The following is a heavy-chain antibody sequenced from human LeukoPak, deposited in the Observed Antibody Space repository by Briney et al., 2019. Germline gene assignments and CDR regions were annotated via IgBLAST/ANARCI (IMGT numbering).Heavy chain of an antibody. J-gene: IGHJ6*02. Sequence: SETLSLTCTVSGGSISSYYWSWIRQPPGKGLEWIGYIYYSGSTDYNPSLKSRVTISVDTSKNQFSLKLSSVTAADTAVYYCARVFDCSGGSCYHEPEYYYYYGMDVWGQGTTVTVSS. CDR1: GGSISSYY. V-gene: IGHV4-59*01. CDR2: IYYSGST. CDR3: ARVFDCSGGSCYHEPEYYYYYGMDV. D-gene: IGHD2-15*01.